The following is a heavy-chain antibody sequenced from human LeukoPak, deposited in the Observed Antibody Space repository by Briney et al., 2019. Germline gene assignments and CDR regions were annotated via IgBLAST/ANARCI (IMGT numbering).Heavy chain of an antibody. CDR1: GFTFSSYG. CDR2: IRYDGSNK. V-gene: IGHV3-30*02. D-gene: IGHD3-9*01. CDR3: ARPREYYDILGFDP. J-gene: IGHJ5*02. Sequence: GGSLRLSCAASGFTFSSYGMSWVRQAPGKGLEWVAFIRYDGSNKYYADSVKGRFTISRDNSKNTLYLQMNSLRAEDTAVYYCARPREYYDILGFDPWGQGTLVTVSS.